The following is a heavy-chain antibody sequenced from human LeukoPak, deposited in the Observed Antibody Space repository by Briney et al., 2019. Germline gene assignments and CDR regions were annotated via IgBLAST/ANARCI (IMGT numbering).Heavy chain of an antibody. J-gene: IGHJ4*02. D-gene: IGHD6-19*01. Sequence: SQALSLTCAISGDSVSSNSAAWNWIRQSPSRGLEWLGRTYYRSKWYNDYAVSVRSRITINPDTSKNQFSLQLNSVTPEDTAVYYCARDLLAVAATRSDYFDYWGQGTLVTVSS. CDR2: TYYRSKWYN. CDR1: GDSVSSNSAA. V-gene: IGHV6-1*01. CDR3: ARDLLAVAATRSDYFDY.